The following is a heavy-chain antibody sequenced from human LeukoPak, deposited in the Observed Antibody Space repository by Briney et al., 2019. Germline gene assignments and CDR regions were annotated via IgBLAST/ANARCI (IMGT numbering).Heavy chain of an antibody. V-gene: IGHV4-31*03. CDR3: ARGVGSTVTAT. CDR1: GGSISSGGYY. D-gene: IGHD2-21*02. CDR2: IYYSGST. Sequence: PSETLSLTCTVSGGSISSGGYYWSWIRQHPGKGLEWIGYIYYSGSTYCNPSLKSRVTISVDTSKNQFSLKLSSVTAADTAVYYCARGVGSTVTATWGQGTLVTVSS. J-gene: IGHJ5*02.